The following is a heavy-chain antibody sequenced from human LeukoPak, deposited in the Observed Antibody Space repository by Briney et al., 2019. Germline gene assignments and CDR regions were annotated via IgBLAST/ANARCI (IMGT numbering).Heavy chain of an antibody. CDR2: ISGSGGST. V-gene: IGHV3-23*01. J-gene: IGHJ4*02. CDR3: AKPAISSRGWYYDY. D-gene: IGHD6-19*01. CDR1: GFTFSSYG. Sequence: GGSLRLSCAASGFTFSSYGMSWVRQAPGKGLEWVSAISGSGGSTYYADSVKGRFTISRDNSKSTLYLQMNSLRAEDTAVYYCAKPAISSRGWYYDYWGQGTLVTVSS.